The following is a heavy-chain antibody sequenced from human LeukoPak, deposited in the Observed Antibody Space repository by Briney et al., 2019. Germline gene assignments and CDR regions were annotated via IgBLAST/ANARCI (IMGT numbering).Heavy chain of an antibody. Sequence: GGSLRLSCAASGFTFSSYWMSWVRQAPGKGLEWVANIKQDGSEKYYVDSVKGRFTISRDNAKNSLYLQMNSLRAEDTAVYYCAREGNWNDDYHYYYYMDVWGKGTTVTVSS. V-gene: IGHV3-7*01. CDR2: IKQDGSEK. CDR3: AREGNWNDDYHYYYYMDV. J-gene: IGHJ6*03. CDR1: GFTFSSYW. D-gene: IGHD1-1*01.